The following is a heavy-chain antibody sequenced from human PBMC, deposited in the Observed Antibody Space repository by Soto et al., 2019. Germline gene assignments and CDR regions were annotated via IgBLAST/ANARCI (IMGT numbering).Heavy chain of an antibody. CDR1: GFTYSTYT. J-gene: IGHJ4*02. V-gene: IGHV3-66*01. D-gene: IGHD2-2*01. CDR3: ARGRGSTGYLGREHYFDY. Sequence: PGGSLRLSCAASGFTYSTYTMHWVRQAPGKGLEWVSVIYSGGSTYYADSVKGRFTISRDNSRNTLYLHMDSLRAEDTAVYYCARGRGSTGYLGREHYFDYWGQGTLVTVSS. CDR2: IYSGGST.